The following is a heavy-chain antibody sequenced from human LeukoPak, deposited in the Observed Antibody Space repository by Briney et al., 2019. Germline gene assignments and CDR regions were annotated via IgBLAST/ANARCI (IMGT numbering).Heavy chain of an antibody. V-gene: IGHV4-34*01. D-gene: IGHD3-9*01. Sequence: SETLSLTCAVYGGSFSGYYWSWIRQPPGKGLEWIGEINHSGSTNYNPSLKSRVTISVDTSKNQFSLKLSSVTAADTAVYYCARGGKGLRCFDWFRNWFDPWGQGTLVTVSS. CDR1: GGSFSGYY. J-gene: IGHJ5*02. CDR3: ARGGKGLRCFDWFRNWFDP. CDR2: INHSGST.